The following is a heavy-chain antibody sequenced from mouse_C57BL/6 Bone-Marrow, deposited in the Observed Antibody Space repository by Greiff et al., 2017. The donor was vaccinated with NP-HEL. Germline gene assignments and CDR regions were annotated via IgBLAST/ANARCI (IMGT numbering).Heavy chain of an antibody. CDR2: IYPGGGYT. J-gene: IGHJ2*01. CDR1: GYTFTNYW. Sequence: QVQLKESGAELVRPGTSVKMSCKASGYTFTNYWIGWAKQRPGHGLEWIGDIYPGGGYTNYNEKFKGKATLTADKSSSTAYMQFSSLTSEDSAIYYCARAYYRKYWGQGTTLTVSS. CDR3: ARAYYRKY. D-gene: IGHD2-12*01. V-gene: IGHV1-63*01.